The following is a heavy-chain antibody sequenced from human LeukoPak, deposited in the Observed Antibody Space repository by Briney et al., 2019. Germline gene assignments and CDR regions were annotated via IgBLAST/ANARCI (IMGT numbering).Heavy chain of an antibody. CDR1: GFTFSSYW. J-gene: IGHJ4*02. V-gene: IGHV3-7*01. CDR2: IKQDGSEK. D-gene: IGHD1-26*01. CDR3: ARDKIVGATHLDY. Sequence: SGGSLRLSCAASGFTFSSYWMSWVRQAPEKGLEWVANIKQDGSEKYYVDSVKGRFTISRDNAKNSLYLQMNSLRAEDTAVYYCARDKIVGATHLDYWGQGTLVTVSS.